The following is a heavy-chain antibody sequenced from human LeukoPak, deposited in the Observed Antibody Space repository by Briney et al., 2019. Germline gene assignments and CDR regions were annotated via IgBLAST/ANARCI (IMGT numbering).Heavy chain of an antibody. CDR1: GGSISSYY. J-gene: IGHJ3*02. CDR2: IYYSGST. CDR3: ARGHSSSWYRAFDI. V-gene: IGHV4-59*01. D-gene: IGHD6-13*01. Sequence: SENLSLTCTGSGGSISSYYWSWIRQPPGKGLEWIVYIYYSGSTNYNPSLKSRVTISVDTSKNQFSLKLSSVTAADTAVYYCARGHSSSWYRAFDIWGQGTMVTVSS.